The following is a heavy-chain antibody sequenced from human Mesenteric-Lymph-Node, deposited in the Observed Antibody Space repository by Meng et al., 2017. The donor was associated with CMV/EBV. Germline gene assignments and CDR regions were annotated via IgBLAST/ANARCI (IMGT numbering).Heavy chain of an antibody. D-gene: IGHD2-8*01. Sequence: LSLKSRVGISLDTSKKQFSLKLSSVTAADTAVYYCARAFETIGLYYFDDWGQGTLVTVSS. V-gene: IGHV4-30-4*07. CDR3: ARAFETIGLYYFDD. J-gene: IGHJ4*02.